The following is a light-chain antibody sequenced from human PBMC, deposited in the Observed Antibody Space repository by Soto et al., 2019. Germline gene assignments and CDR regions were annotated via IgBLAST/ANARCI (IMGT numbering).Light chain of an antibody. Sequence: QSVLTQPPSVSGALGQRVTISCTGSSSNIGAGYGVHWYQQLPGTAPKLLIYVNSNRPSGVPNRFSGSKSGTSASLAITGLRAEDEADYYCQSYDSSLSGWVFGGGTKVTVL. CDR3: QSYDSSLSGWV. CDR2: VNS. V-gene: IGLV1-40*01. CDR1: SSNIGAGYG. J-gene: IGLJ3*02.